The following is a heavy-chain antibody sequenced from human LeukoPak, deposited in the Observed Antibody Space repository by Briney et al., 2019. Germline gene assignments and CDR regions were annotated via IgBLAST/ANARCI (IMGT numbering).Heavy chain of an antibody. D-gene: IGHD3-3*01. CDR2: IYTSGST. Sequence: SQTLSLTRTVSGGSISSGSYYWSWIRQPAGKGLEWIGRIYTSGSTNYNPSLKSRVTISVDTSKNQFSLKLSSVTAADTAVYYCARAYDFWTNCFDPWGQGTLVTVSS. CDR3: ARAYDFWTNCFDP. CDR1: GGSISSGSYY. V-gene: IGHV4-61*02. J-gene: IGHJ5*02.